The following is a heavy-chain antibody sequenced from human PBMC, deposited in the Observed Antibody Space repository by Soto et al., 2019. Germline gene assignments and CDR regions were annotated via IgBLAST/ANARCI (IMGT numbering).Heavy chain of an antibody. CDR3: ARGFGLYHYDSSGTPYYGMDV. D-gene: IGHD3-22*01. CDR2: MNPNSGNT. Sequence: ASVKVSCKASGYTFTSYDINWVRQATGQGLEWMGWMNPNSGNTGYAQKFQGRVTMTRNTSISTAYMELSSLRSEDTAVYYCARGFGLYHYDSSGTPYYGMDVWGQGTTVTV. J-gene: IGHJ6*02. CDR1: GYTFTSYD. V-gene: IGHV1-8*01.